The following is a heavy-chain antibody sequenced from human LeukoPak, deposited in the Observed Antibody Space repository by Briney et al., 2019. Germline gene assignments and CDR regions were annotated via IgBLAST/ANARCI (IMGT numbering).Heavy chain of an antibody. Sequence: SVKVSCKASGGTFSSYDISWVRQAPGQGLEWMGGIIPIFGTANYAQKFQGRVTITADESTSTAYMELSSLRSEDTAVYYCARGTDTAMVTHIAHDYWGQGTLVTVSS. CDR2: IIPIFGTA. CDR1: GGTFSSYD. V-gene: IGHV1-69*13. J-gene: IGHJ4*02. CDR3: ARGTDTAMVTHIAHDY. D-gene: IGHD5-18*01.